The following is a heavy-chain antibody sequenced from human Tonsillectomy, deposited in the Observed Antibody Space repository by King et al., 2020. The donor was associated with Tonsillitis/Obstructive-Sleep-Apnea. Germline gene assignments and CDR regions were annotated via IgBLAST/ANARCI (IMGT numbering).Heavy chain of an antibody. V-gene: IGHV3-48*03. CDR2: ISSSGSTI. CDR1: GFTFSNYE. CDR3: ARDVSGVGATPDY. Sequence: VQLVESGGGLVQPGGSLRLSCAASGFTFSNYEMNWVRQAPGKGLEWVSYISSSGSTIYYADSAKGRFTISRDNARSSVYLQMNSLRADDTAVYYCARDVSGVGATPDYWGQGTLVTVSS. D-gene: IGHD1-26*01. J-gene: IGHJ4*02.